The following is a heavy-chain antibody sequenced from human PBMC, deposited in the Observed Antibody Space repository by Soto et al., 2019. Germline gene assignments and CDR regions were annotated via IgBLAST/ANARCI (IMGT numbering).Heavy chain of an antibody. J-gene: IGHJ5*02. D-gene: IGHD3-22*01. Sequence: GGSLRLSCAASGFTFSSYGMHWVRQAPGKGLEWVAVIWYDGSNKYYADSVKGRFTISRDNSKNTLYLQMNSLRAEDTAVYYCARDQHAGDSSGYYYFNWFDPWGQGTLGTVSA. CDR3: ARDQHAGDSSGYYYFNWFDP. CDR1: GFTFSSYG. V-gene: IGHV3-33*01. CDR2: IWYDGSNK.